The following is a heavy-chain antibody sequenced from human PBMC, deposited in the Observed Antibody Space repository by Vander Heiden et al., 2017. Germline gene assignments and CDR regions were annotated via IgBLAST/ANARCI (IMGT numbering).Heavy chain of an antibody. D-gene: IGHD1-1*01. V-gene: IGHV3-9*01. CDR3: AKDMRGNSYYGMDV. J-gene: IGHJ6*02. CDR1: GFTFDGYV. Sequence: EVQLVESGGGLVQPGRSLRLSCAASGFTFDGYVMHGVRQAPGKGLEWVSGITWNSGSIAYADSVKGRFTISRDNAKNSLYLQMNSLRVEETAVYYCAKDMRGNSYYGMDVWGQGTTVTVS. CDR2: ITWNSGSI.